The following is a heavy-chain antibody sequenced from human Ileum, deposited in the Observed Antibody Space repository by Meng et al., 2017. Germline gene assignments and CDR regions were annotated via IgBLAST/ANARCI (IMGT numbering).Heavy chain of an antibody. Sequence: HQSGPGLVTPSRTLALTCAGSGGSVSSNIAAWNWIRQSPLRGLEWLGRTYYRSKWYSEYAVSVKSRISITPDTSKNQFSLQMNSVTPEDTAVYYCASGSGSLDYWGPGTLVTVSS. D-gene: IGHD3-3*01. J-gene: IGHJ4*02. V-gene: IGHV6-1*01. CDR2: TYYRSKWYS. CDR1: GGSVSSNIAA. CDR3: ASGSGSLDY.